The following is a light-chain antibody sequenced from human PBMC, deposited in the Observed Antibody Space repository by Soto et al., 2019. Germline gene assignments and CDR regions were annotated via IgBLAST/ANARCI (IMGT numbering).Light chain of an antibody. V-gene: IGKV3-15*01. Sequence: EVVMTQSPATLSVSPGERATFSCRASQSVSNDLAWYQRKPGQAPRLLIYGASTRATGIPARFSSSGAGTDVTLTISSLQSEDFAVYYCQQYNNWPLYTFGQGTKLEIK. CDR3: QQYNNWPLYT. J-gene: IGKJ2*01. CDR2: GAS. CDR1: QSVSND.